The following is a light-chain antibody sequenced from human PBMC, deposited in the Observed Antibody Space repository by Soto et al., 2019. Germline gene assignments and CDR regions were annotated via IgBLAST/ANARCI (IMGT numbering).Light chain of an antibody. CDR1: QSVSSNN. J-gene: IGKJ3*01. CDR3: PQYGRSPFT. CDR2: GAS. Sequence: EIVLTQSPGTLSLSPGERATLSCRASQSVSSNNLAWYQQRPGQAPRVVIYGASTRATGIPERFSGSGSGTAFTLTISRLEPEDLAGYYGPQYGRSPFTFGPGTKVDIK. V-gene: IGKV3-20*01.